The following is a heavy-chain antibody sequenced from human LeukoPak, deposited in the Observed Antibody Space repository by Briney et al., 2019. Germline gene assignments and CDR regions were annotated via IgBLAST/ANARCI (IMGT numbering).Heavy chain of an antibody. CDR2: IYAGNSDT. J-gene: IGHJ2*01. D-gene: IGHD3-22*01. Sequence: GESLKISCQGFGYTFTTSWIGWVRQLPGKGLEWMAIIYAGNSDTKYSPSFQGQVSISTDRSISTAYLQWSSLKASDSGIYYCARTPGSYDYRGYQYWYFDLWGRGTLVTVSS. V-gene: IGHV5-51*01. CDR3: ARTPGSYDYRGYQYWYFDL. CDR1: GYTFTTSW.